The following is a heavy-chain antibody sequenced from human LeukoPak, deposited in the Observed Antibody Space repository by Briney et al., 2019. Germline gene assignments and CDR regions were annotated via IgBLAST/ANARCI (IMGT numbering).Heavy chain of an antibody. CDR2: ISYDGSNK. CDR1: GFTFSSYA. V-gene: IGHV3-30*01. CDR3: ARETDTKGSYYFDY. D-gene: IGHD5-18*01. J-gene: IGHJ4*02. Sequence: GGSLRLSCAASGFTFSSYAMHWVRQAPGKGLEWVAVISYDGSNKYYADSVQGRFTISRDNSKNTLYLQMNSLRAEDPAVYYCARETDTKGSYYFDYWGQGTLVTVSS.